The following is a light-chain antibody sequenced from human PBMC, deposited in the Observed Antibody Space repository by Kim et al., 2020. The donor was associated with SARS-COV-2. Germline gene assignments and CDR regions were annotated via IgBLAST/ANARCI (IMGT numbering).Light chain of an antibody. Sequence: DIVMTQSPESLAVSLGERATINCKSSQRVLFTSNNKNYLAWYQQKPGQPPKLLIYWASTRESGVPDRFSGSGSGTDFTLTISSLQAEDVAVYHCQQYYSTPYTFGQGTKLEI. CDR3: QQYYSTPYT. V-gene: IGKV4-1*01. J-gene: IGKJ2*01. CDR2: WAS. CDR1: QRVLFTSNNKNY.